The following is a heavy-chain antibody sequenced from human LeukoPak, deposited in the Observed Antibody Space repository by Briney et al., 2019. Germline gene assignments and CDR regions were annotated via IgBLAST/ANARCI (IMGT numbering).Heavy chain of an antibody. D-gene: IGHD6-19*01. V-gene: IGHV1-24*01. CDR3: ATGRVSSGWYQRSDY. CDR2: FDPKDGKT. J-gene: IGHJ4*02. CDR1: GYTLTELS. Sequence: GASVKVSCKVSGYTLTELSMHWVRQAPGKGLEWMGGFDPKDGKTVYAQKFRGRVTMTEDTSTDTAYMELNGLRSEDTAVYYCATGRVSSGWYQRSDYWGQGTLVSVSS.